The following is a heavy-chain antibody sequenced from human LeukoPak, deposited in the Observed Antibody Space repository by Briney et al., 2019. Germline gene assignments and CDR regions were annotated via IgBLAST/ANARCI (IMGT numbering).Heavy chain of an antibody. CDR3: ARELLGEGPDAFDV. Sequence: GTSLRLSCKTSGFIFSNFAMHWVRQAPGKGLDWVAMIWHDGATKFYADSVKGRFTISRDNSKDTLYLQMDSLRAEDTAVFYCARELLGEGPDAFDVWGRGTIVTVSS. V-gene: IGHV3-33*01. D-gene: IGHD3-16*01. CDR2: IWHDGATK. J-gene: IGHJ3*01. CDR1: GFIFSNFA.